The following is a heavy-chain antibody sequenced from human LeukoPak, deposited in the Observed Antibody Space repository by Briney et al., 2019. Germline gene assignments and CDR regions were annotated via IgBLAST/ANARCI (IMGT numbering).Heavy chain of an antibody. CDR3: AREAGYFAFDI. CDR2: INHSGST. Sequence: SETLSLTCAVYGGSFSGYYWSWIRQPPGKGLEWIGEINHSGSTNYNPSLKSRVTISVDTSKNQFSLKLSSVTAADTAVYYCAREAGYFAFDIWGQGTMVTVSS. V-gene: IGHV4-34*01. J-gene: IGHJ3*02. CDR1: GGSFSGYY. D-gene: IGHD3-9*01.